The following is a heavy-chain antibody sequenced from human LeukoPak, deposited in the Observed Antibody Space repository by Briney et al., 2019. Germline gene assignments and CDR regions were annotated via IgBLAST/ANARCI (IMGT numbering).Heavy chain of an antibody. CDR3: ARGRIAVAGPFDY. Sequence: GGSLRLSCAASGFTVSSNYMNWVRQAPGEGLEWVSVIYSGGSTYYADSVKDRFTISRDNSKNTLYLQMNSLRAEDTAVYYCARGRIAVAGPFDYWGQGTLVTVSS. D-gene: IGHD6-19*01. J-gene: IGHJ4*02. CDR2: IYSGGST. V-gene: IGHV3-53*01. CDR1: GFTVSSNY.